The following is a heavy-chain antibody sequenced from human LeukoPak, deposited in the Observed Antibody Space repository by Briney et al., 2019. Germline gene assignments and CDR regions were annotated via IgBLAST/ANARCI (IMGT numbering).Heavy chain of an antibody. V-gene: IGHV4-30-2*01. CDR1: GVPISSGGYS. CDR2: IYHSGST. D-gene: IGHD6-13*01. CDR3: ASVSSWSNYYYGMDV. J-gene: IGHJ6*04. Sequence: SQTLSLTCAVSGVPISSGGYSWSWIRQPPGQGLEWIGYIYHSGSTYYNPSLKSRITISVDRSKHQFSLKLSSVTAADAAVYDCASVSSWSNYYYGMDVWGKGTTVTVSS.